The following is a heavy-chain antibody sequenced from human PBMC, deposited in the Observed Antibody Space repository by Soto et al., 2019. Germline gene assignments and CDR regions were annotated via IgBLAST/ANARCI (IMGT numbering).Heavy chain of an antibody. CDR1: GGTFSSYA. D-gene: IGHD2-2*01. Sequence: QVQLVQSGAEVKKPGSSVKVSCKASGGTFSSYAISWVRQAPGQGLEWMGGIIPIFGTANYAQKFQGRVTITADESTSTAYMELSSLRSEDTAVYYCARAYCSSTSCSHYYYYYGMDVWGQGTTVTVSS. V-gene: IGHV1-69*01. J-gene: IGHJ6*02. CDR3: ARAYCSSTSCSHYYYYYGMDV. CDR2: IIPIFGTA.